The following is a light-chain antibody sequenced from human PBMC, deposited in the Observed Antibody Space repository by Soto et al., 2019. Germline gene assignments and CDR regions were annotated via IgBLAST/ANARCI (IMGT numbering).Light chain of an antibody. V-gene: IGKV3-20*01. Sequence: EIVLTQSPGTLSLSPGERATLSCRASQSVSSSYLAWYQQKPGQAPRLLIYGASARATGIPDRFSGSGSGIDFTLTISRLEPEDVVVYYCQQYSSSPWTFGQGTKVEVK. CDR2: GAS. CDR1: QSVSSSY. CDR3: QQYSSSPWT. J-gene: IGKJ1*01.